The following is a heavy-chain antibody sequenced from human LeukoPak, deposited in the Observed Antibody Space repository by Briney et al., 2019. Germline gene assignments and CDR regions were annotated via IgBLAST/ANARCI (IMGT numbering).Heavy chain of an antibody. Sequence: SETLSLTCTVPGGSISSYYWGWIRQPPGKGLEWIGYIYYSGSTNYNPSLKSRVTISVDTSKNQFSLKLSSVTAADTAVYYCARHDSRITIFGVVIPTQPFDHWGQGTLVTVSS. D-gene: IGHD3-3*01. CDR3: ARHDSRITIFGVVIPTQPFDH. J-gene: IGHJ4*02. CDR2: IYYSGST. V-gene: IGHV4-59*08. CDR1: GGSISSYY.